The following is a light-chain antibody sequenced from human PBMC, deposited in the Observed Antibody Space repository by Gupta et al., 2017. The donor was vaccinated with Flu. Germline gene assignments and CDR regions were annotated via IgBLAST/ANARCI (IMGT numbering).Light chain of an antibody. CDR3: KQALQTPLA. Sequence: DIEMTQSPLSLPVTPGEPASISCRASQSLLHSNGYNYLDWYLQKPGQSPQLLIYLGSNRASGVPDRFSGSGLGTDFTLKISRVEAEDIGIYYCKQALQTPLAFGGGTQVEIK. V-gene: IGKV2-28*01. CDR1: QSLLHSNGYNY. CDR2: LGS. J-gene: IGKJ4*01.